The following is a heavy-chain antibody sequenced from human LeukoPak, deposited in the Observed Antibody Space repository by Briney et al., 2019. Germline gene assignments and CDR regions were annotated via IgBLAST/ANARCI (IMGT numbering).Heavy chain of an antibody. V-gene: IGHV4-4*07. CDR3: AKSRNTLQWELLT. D-gene: IGHD1-26*01. CDR1: GGSISSYY. CDR2: IYTSGST. J-gene: IGHJ5*02. Sequence: PSETLSLTCTVSGGSISSYYWSWIRQPAGKGLEWIGRIYTSGSTNYNPSLKSRVTMSVDTSKNQFSLNLRSVTAADTAVYYCAKSRNTLQWELLTWGQGTLVTVSS.